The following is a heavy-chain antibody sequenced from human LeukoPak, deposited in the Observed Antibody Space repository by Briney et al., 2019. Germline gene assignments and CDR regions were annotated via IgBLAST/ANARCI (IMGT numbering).Heavy chain of an antibody. CDR2: ISPSGNSV. Sequence: GGSLRLSCAASGFTFSSYTMNWVHQAPGKGLEWVSSISPSGNSVWYADSLKGRSTISRDNAKNSLFLQVNTLRAEDTAVYFCARDVLGESGAGGYWGQGTLVTVSS. CDR1: GFTFSSYT. J-gene: IGHJ4*02. CDR3: ARDVLGESGAGGY. D-gene: IGHD3-10*01. V-gene: IGHV3-21*01.